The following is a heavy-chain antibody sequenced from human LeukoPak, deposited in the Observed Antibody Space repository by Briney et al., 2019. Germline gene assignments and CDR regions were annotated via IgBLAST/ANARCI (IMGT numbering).Heavy chain of an antibody. Sequence: SGTLSLTCAVSGGSISSSNWWNWVRQPPGKGLEWIGEIYHSGGTNYNPSLKNRVTISVDKSKNQFSLKLTSVTAADTAVYYCARDADDYIPFDYWGQGTLVTVSS. V-gene: IGHV4-4*02. CDR2: IYHSGGT. J-gene: IGHJ4*02. CDR3: ARDADDYIPFDY. D-gene: IGHD5-24*01. CDR1: GGSISSSNW.